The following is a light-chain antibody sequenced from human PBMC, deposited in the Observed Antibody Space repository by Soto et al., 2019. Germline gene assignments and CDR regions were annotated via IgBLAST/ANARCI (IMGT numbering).Light chain of an antibody. J-gene: IGKJ5*01. Sequence: EIVLTQSPVTLSLSPRERATLFCRASQSVSINLAWYQQKPGQVPRLLIYGASTRANGIPARFSGSGFGTEFTLTISSLQPEDFASYYCQQSYSTFNFGQGTRLEIK. CDR1: QSVSIN. CDR2: GAS. V-gene: IGKV3-15*01. CDR3: QQSYSTFN.